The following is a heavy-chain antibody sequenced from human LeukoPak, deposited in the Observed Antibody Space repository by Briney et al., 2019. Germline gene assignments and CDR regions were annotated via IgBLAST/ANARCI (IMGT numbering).Heavy chain of an antibody. CDR3: ARVWMATSIPIFDY. CDR2: IYYSGST. J-gene: IGHJ4*02. CDR1: GGSISSYY. Sequence: PSETLSLTCTVSGGSISSYYWSWIRQPPGKGLEWMGYIYYSGSTNYNPSLKSRVTISVDTSKNQFSLKLSSVTAADTAVYYCARVWMATSIPIFDYWGQGTLVTVSS. V-gene: IGHV4-59*01. D-gene: IGHD5-24*01.